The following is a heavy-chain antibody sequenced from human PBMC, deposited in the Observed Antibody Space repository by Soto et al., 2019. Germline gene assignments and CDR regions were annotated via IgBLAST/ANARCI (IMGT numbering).Heavy chain of an antibody. J-gene: IGHJ5*02. V-gene: IGHV2-5*02. CDR3: ASSYYGFQGPPIRGSDP. CDR2: IYWDDDI. CDR1: GFSLTNSGVG. Sequence: QITLKESGPTLAKPTQTLTVTCTFSGFSLTNSGVGVGWIRQPPGKALECVALIYWDDDIRYSPSLKSTLTIPKDTPKDPVVLKLTKRAPLETVTYYLASSYYGFQGPPIRGSDPWGQGILVTVSS. D-gene: IGHD3-16*01.